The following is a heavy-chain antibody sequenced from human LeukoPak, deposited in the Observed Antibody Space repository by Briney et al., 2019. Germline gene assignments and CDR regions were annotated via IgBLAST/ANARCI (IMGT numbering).Heavy chain of an antibody. CDR1: GYTFTGYY. Sequence: ASVTVSCKASGYTFTGYYMHWVRQAPGQGLEWMGWINPNSGGTNYAQKFQGWVTMTRDTSISTAYMELSRLRSDDTAVYYCARGYYYGSGTTTMGYWGQGTLVTVSS. D-gene: IGHD3-10*01. CDR3: ARGYYYGSGTTTMGY. V-gene: IGHV1-2*04. J-gene: IGHJ4*02. CDR2: INPNSGGT.